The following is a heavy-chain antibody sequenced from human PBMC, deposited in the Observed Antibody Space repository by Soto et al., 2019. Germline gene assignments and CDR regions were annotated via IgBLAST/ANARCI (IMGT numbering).Heavy chain of an antibody. CDR3: ARFTIEYSSSWEPGY. Sequence: QVPLVQSGAEVKKPGASVKVSCKASGYTFTSYGISWVRQAPGQGLEWMGWISAYNGNTNYAQKLQGRVTMTTDTSTSTAYMELRSLRSDDTAVYYCARFTIEYSSSWEPGYWGQGTLVTVSS. D-gene: IGHD6-6*01. V-gene: IGHV1-18*04. J-gene: IGHJ4*02. CDR2: ISAYNGNT. CDR1: GYTFTSYG.